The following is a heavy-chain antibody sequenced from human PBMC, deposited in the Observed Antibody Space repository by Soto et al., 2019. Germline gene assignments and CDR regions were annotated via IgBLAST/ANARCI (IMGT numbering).Heavy chain of an antibody. Sequence: SETLSLTCTVSRGSISSGGYYWSWIRQHPGKGLEWIGYIYYSWSTYYNPSLKSRVTISVDTSKNQFSLKLSSVTAADTAVYYCARDYSSGWSLRIGYYYGMDVWGQGTTGTVSS. D-gene: IGHD6-19*01. J-gene: IGHJ6*02. V-gene: IGHV4-31*03. CDR3: ARDYSSGWSLRIGYYYGMDV. CDR1: RGSISSGGYY. CDR2: IYYSWST.